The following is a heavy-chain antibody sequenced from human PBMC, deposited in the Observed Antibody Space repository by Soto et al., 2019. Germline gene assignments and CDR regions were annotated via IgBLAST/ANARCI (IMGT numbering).Heavy chain of an antibody. Sequence: ASVKVSCKASGYTFTDYHIHWVRQAPGQGLEWMAWINPNNGATNSAKKFQGRVIMTRDTSIGTAYMSLSGLRSDDTAVYYCARSAKAMVLVYFDLWGRGTLVTVS. J-gene: IGHJ2*01. CDR1: GYTFTDYH. CDR2: INPNNGAT. CDR3: ARSAKAMVLVYFDL. V-gene: IGHV1-2*02. D-gene: IGHD5-18*01.